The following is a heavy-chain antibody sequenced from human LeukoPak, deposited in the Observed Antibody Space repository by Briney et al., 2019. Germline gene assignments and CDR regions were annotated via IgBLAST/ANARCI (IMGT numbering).Heavy chain of an antibody. Sequence: PGGSLRLSCAASGFTFSDYYMSWIRQAPGKGLEWVSYISSSSSTIYYADSVKGRFTISRDNAKNSLYLQMNSLRAEDTAVYYCARDCVVQQLRFRYFDYWGQGTLVTVSS. J-gene: IGHJ4*02. CDR3: ARDCVVQQLRFRYFDY. D-gene: IGHD6-13*01. CDR1: GFTFSDYY. V-gene: IGHV3-11*04. CDR2: ISSSSSTI.